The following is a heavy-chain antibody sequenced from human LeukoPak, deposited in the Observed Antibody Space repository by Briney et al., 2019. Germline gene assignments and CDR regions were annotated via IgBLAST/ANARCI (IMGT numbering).Heavy chain of an antibody. Sequence: ASVKVSCKASGYTFTSYYMHWVRQAPEQGLEWMGKINPSVGSTSYAQKFQGRVTMTRDTSTSTVYMELSSLRSEDTAVYYCARAKGPYYGSGSLGDWGQGTLVTVSS. D-gene: IGHD3-10*01. CDR2: INPSVGST. CDR3: ARAKGPYYGSGSLGD. V-gene: IGHV1-46*01. CDR1: GYTFTSYY. J-gene: IGHJ4*02.